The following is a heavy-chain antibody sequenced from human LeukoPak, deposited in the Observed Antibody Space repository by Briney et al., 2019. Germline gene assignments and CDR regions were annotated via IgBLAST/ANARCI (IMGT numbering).Heavy chain of an antibody. Sequence: GGSLRLSCAASGFTFSSYAMHWVRQAPGKGLEWVAVISYDGSNKYYADSVKGRFTISRDNSKNTLYLQMNSLRAEDTAVYYCAREGSSPGSFDYWGQGTLVTASS. D-gene: IGHD2-15*01. CDR3: AREGSSPGSFDY. V-gene: IGHV3-30-3*01. CDR1: GFTFSSYA. J-gene: IGHJ4*02. CDR2: ISYDGSNK.